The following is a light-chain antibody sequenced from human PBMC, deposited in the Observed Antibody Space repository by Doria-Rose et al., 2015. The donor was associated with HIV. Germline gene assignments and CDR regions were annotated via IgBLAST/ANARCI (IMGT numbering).Light chain of an antibody. J-gene: IGKJ1*01. CDR1: QSVSANY. Sequence: TQSPGTLSLSPGERATLSCRASQSVSANYLAWYQQRPGQSPRLRIYGASSRATDIPDSFSGSGSGTDFTLTISRLEPEDFAVYYCHQYASSRTFGQGTKVEIK. V-gene: IGKV3-20*01. CDR3: HQYASSRT. CDR2: GAS.